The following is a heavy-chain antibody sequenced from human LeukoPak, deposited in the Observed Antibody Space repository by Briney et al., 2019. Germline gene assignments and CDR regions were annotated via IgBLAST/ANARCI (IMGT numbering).Heavy chain of an antibody. Sequence: ASVKVSCKASGYTFTSCDINWVRQATGQGLEWMGWMNPNSGNTGYAQKFQGRVTMTRNTSISTAYMELSSLRSEDTAVYYCAAVQLKLYSGSYQNWFDPWGQGTLVTVSS. CDR2: MNPNSGNT. V-gene: IGHV1-8*01. CDR1: GYTFTSCD. CDR3: AAVQLKLYSGSYQNWFDP. J-gene: IGHJ5*02. D-gene: IGHD1-26*01.